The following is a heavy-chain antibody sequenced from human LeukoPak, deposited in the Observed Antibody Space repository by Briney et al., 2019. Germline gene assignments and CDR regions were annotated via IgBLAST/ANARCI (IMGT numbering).Heavy chain of an antibody. J-gene: IGHJ4*02. V-gene: IGHV3-33*06. CDR2: IWYGGSNK. Sequence: GRSLRLSCAASGFTFSSYGMHWVRQAPGKGLEWVAVIWYGGSNKYYADSVKGRFTISRDNSKNTLYLQMNGLRAEDTAVYYCAKRGVTGYKEGFDYWGQGTLVTVSS. CDR1: GFTFSSYG. D-gene: IGHD3-9*01. CDR3: AKRGVTGYKEGFDY.